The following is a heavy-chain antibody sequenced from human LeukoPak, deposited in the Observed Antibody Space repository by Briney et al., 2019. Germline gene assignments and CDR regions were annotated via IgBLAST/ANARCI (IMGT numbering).Heavy chain of an antibody. CDR2: INNRGTT. CDR1: GFTFSNHG. CDR3: ARVPLWWLTPFDF. V-gene: IGHV4-34*01. Sequence: GSLRLSCAASGFTFSNHGMSWIRRPLGKGLEWIGEINNRGTTNYSPSLRGRATISVDTSKNQFSLRLTSVTAADTAIYYCARVPLWWLTPFDFWGQGTLATASS. J-gene: IGHJ4*02. D-gene: IGHD5-12*01.